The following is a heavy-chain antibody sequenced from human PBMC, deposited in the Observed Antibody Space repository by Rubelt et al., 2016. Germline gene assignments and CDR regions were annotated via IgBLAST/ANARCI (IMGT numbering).Heavy chain of an antibody. CDR2: ISAYNGKT. J-gene: IGHJ4*02. V-gene: IGHV1-18*01. CDR1: GYTFTSYG. CDR3: ARDSLYVVPAATRFDY. Sequence: QVQLVQSGAEVKKPGASVKVSCKASGYTFTSYGISWVRQAPGQGLEWMGWISAYNGKTNYAQKLQGRVTMTTDTSTSTAYMELRRLRSDDTAVYYCARDSLYVVPAATRFDYWGQGNLVTVSS. D-gene: IGHD2-2*01.